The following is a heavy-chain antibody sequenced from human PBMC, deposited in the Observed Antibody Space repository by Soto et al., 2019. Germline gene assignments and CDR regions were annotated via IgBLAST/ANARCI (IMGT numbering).Heavy chain of an antibody. Sequence: ASVKVSCKASGYIFTRYGIHWGRQAPGQGLEWVGWINAGTGQVKYSQKVQGRVSITRDTSASTAYMELSSLKSEDTAVYYCARVMAVQAFDIWGQGTKVTVSS. V-gene: IGHV1-3*01. D-gene: IGHD4-17*01. CDR2: INAGTGQV. CDR3: ARVMAVQAFDI. CDR1: GYIFTRYG. J-gene: IGHJ3*02.